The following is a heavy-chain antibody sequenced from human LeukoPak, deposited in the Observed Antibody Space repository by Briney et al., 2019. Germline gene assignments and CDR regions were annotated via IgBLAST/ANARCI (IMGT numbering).Heavy chain of an antibody. J-gene: IGHJ3*02. CDR2: IYYSGST. V-gene: IGHV4-39*01. D-gene: IGHD6-13*01. Sequence: SETLSLTCTVSGGSISSSSYYWGWIRQPPGKGLEWIGSIYYSGSTYYNPSLKSRVTISVDTSKNQFSLKLSSVTAADTAVYYCATASWREGHGGAFDIWGQGTMVTVSS. CDR1: GGSISSSSYY. CDR3: ATASWREGHGGAFDI.